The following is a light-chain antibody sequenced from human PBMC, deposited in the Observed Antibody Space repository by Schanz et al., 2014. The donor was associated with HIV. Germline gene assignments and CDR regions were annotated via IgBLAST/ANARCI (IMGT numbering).Light chain of an antibody. J-gene: IGKJ4*01. V-gene: IGKV1-27*01. Sequence: DIQMTQSPSSLSASVGDRITITCRASQDISNYLAWYQQKPGKVPRLLIYAASTLHLGVPSRFSGTGSGTDFTLTITSLQPEDVATYYCQKYDSAPLTFGGGTRVQIK. CDR3: QKYDSAPLT. CDR2: AAS. CDR1: QDISNY.